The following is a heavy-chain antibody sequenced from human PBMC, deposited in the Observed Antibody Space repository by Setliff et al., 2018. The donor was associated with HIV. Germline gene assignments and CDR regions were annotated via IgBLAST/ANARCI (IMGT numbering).Heavy chain of an antibody. CDR2: MMTIFSTT. Sequence: GASVKVSCKSSAGSYSIFAINWVRQAPGQGLEWMGGMMTIFSTTNYARKFQGRVTITTDESTGTAYMEMSRLRSDDTAVYYCARTPEDYDQYFFDRWGQGTLVTVSS. CDR3: ARTPEDYDQYFFDR. CDR1: AGSYSIFA. V-gene: IGHV1-69*05. D-gene: IGHD3-22*01. J-gene: IGHJ4*02.